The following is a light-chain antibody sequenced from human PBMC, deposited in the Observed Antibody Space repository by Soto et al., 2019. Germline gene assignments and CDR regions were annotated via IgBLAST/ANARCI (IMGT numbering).Light chain of an antibody. V-gene: IGKV4-1*01. Sequence: DIVMTQSPDSLAVSLGERATINCKSSQSVLYSSNNKNYLAWYQQKPGQPPMLLIYWASTRESGVPDRFSGSGSGTDFTLTISSRPAEDVAVYYCQQYYSTPPVTFGQGTKVEI. CDR3: QQYYSTPPVT. CDR1: QSVLYSSNNKNY. J-gene: IGKJ1*01. CDR2: WAS.